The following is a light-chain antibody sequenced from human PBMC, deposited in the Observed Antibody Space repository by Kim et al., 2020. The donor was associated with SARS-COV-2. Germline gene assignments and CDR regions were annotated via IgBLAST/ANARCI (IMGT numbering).Light chain of an antibody. V-gene: IGLV3-21*04. J-gene: IGLJ2*01. CDR2: YDS. Sequence: QGKTASLTCGGDNIGVKSVHWNQQTPGQAPVLVIHYDSDRPSGIPERFSGSNSGNTATLTITGVEAGDEADYYCQVWDNSRVHLVFGGGTQLTVL. CDR3: QVWDNSRVHLV. CDR1: NIGVKS.